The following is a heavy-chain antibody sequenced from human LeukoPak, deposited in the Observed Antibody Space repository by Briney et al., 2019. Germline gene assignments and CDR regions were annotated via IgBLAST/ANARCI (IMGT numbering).Heavy chain of an antibody. CDR2: IYYSGST. J-gene: IGHJ3*02. V-gene: IGHV4-39*01. D-gene: IGHD7-27*01. Sequence: SSETLSLTCTVSGGSISSSSYYWGWIRQPPVKGLEWIGSIYYSGSTYYNPSLKSRVTISVDTSKNQFSLKLSSVTAADTAVYYCASRTLTGDLRDAFDIWGQGTMVTVSS. CDR3: ASRTLTGDLRDAFDI. CDR1: GGSISSSSYY.